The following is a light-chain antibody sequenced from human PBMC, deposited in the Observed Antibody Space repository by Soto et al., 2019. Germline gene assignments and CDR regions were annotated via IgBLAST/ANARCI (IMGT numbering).Light chain of an antibody. CDR1: QSVSSNY. CDR3: QRYGASPGLFT. V-gene: IGKV3-20*01. J-gene: IGKJ3*01. Sequence: ENVLTQSPGTLSLSPGERATLSCRASQSVSSNYVAWYQQKPGQAPRLLIYGASSRATGIPDRFSGSGSGTDFTLTISRLEPEDFAVYYCQRYGASPGLFTFGPGTKVDIK. CDR2: GAS.